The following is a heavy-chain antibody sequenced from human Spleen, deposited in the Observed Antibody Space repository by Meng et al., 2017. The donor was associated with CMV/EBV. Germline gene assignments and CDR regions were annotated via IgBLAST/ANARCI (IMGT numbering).Heavy chain of an antibody. CDR2: IHHSGST. CDR1: GGSFSGYY. J-gene: IGHJ6*02. CDR3: ARDLTIFEMGSPSYYYGMDV. Sequence: SETLSLTCAVYGGSFSGYYWSWIRQPPGKGLEWIGSIHHSGSTHNNPSLKSRVTISADTSKNQFSLKLNSVTAADTAVYYCARDLTIFEMGSPSYYYGMDVWGQGTTVTVSS. D-gene: IGHD3-3*01. V-gene: IGHV4-34*01.